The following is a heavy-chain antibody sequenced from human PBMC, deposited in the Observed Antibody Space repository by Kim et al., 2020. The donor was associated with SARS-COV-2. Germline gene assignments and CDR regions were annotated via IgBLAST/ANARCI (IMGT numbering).Heavy chain of an antibody. V-gene: IGHV3-7*03. Sequence: DGSEKDYVDSVKGRFTISRDNAKKSLYLEMNSLRVEDTAIYYCARANQWGQGTLVTVSS. J-gene: IGHJ4*02. CDR3: ARANQ. CDR2: DGSEK.